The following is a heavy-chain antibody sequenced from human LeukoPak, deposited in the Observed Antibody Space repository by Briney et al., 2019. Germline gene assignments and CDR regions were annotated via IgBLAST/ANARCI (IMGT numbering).Heavy chain of an antibody. V-gene: IGHV1-69*04. J-gene: IGHJ4*02. Sequence: SVRVSCKASGGTFSNNAINWVRQAPGQGLEWMGRITPILDLTNYAEKFQDRVTITADKSTNTAYMELSSLRSEDTAVYYCAGDRTGQYFDFWGQGTLLTVSS. D-gene: IGHD3/OR15-3a*01. CDR1: GGTFSNNA. CDR2: ITPILDLT. CDR3: AGDRTGQYFDF.